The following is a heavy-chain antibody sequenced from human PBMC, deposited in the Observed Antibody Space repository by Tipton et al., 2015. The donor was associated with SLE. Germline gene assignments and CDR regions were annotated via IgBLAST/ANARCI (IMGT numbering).Heavy chain of an antibody. Sequence: TLSLTCTVSGGSISSYYWSWIRQPPGKGLEWIWYIYYSGGTNYNPSLKSRVTISVDTSKNQFSLKLSSVTAADTAVYYCARLSGYRNYPGWYFDLWCRDTLVTVSS. J-gene: IGHJ2*01. D-gene: IGHD4-11*01. V-gene: IGHV4-59*01. CDR2: IYYSGGT. CDR1: GGSISSYY. CDR3: ARLSGYRNYPGWYFDL.